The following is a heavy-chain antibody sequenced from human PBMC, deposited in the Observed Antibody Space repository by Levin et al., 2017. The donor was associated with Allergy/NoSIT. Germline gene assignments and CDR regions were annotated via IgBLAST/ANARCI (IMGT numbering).Heavy chain of an antibody. D-gene: IGHD3-9*01. CDR2: IYHSGST. CDR3: ARIPRTYYDILTGYYGVDAFDI. Sequence: ASETLSLTCAVSGGSISSSNWWSWVRQPPGKGLEWIGEIYHSGSTNYNPSLKSRVTISVDKSKNQFSLKLSSVTAADTAVYYCARIPRTYYDILTGYYGVDAFDIWGQGTMVTVSS. J-gene: IGHJ3*02. CDR1: GGSISSSNW. V-gene: IGHV4-4*02.